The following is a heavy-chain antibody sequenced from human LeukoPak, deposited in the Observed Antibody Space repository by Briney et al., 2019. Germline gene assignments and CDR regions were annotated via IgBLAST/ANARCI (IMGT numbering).Heavy chain of an antibody. CDR1: GFTFSSYS. J-gene: IGHJ6*02. D-gene: IGHD2-2*01. V-gene: IGHV3-21*01. Sequence: GGSLRLSCAASGFTFSSYSMNWVRQAPGKGLEWVSSISSSSSYIYYADSVKGRFTISRDNAKNSLYLQMNSLRAEDTAVYYCARGDIVVVPAAIRPYYYGMDVWGQGTTVTVSS. CDR2: ISSSSSYI. CDR3: ARGDIVVVPAAIRPYYYGMDV.